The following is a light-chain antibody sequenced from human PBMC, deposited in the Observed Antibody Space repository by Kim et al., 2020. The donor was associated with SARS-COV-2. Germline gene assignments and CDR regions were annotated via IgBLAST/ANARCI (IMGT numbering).Light chain of an antibody. Sequence: PGESVTLSCRASQSVSSSYLTWYQQKPGQAPRLLIYGASTRATGIPARFSGSGSGTDFTLTISSLQPEDFAVYYCQQDYNLPLTFGGGTKVDIK. CDR3: QQDYNLPLT. CDR2: GAS. J-gene: IGKJ4*01. CDR1: QSVSSSY. V-gene: IGKV3D-7*01.